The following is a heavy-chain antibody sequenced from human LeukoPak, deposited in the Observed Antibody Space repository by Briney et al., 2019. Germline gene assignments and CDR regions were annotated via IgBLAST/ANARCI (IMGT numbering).Heavy chain of an antibody. Sequence: ASVKVSCKASGYTFTGYYMHWVRQAPGQGLEWMGWINPNSGGTNHAQKFQCRVTMTRDTSISTAYMEPSRLRSDDTAVYYCARDLGFDYWGQGTLVTVSS. J-gene: IGHJ4*02. CDR2: INPNSGGT. CDR1: GYTFTGYY. V-gene: IGHV1-2*02. CDR3: ARDLGFDY.